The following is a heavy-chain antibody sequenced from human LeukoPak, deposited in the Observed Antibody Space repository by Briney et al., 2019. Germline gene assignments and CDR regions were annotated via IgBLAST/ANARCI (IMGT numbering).Heavy chain of an antibody. Sequence: PGGSLRLSCAASGFTFSSYAMHWVRQAPGKGLEYVSAISSNGGSTYYANSVKGRFTISRDIAKNSLYLQMNSLRAEDTAVYYCARDRPQQWLVRGQRGYYYYMDVWGKGTTVTISS. J-gene: IGHJ6*03. CDR1: GFTFSSYA. V-gene: IGHV3-64*01. CDR2: ISSNGGST. D-gene: IGHD6-19*01. CDR3: ARDRPQQWLVRGQRGYYYYMDV.